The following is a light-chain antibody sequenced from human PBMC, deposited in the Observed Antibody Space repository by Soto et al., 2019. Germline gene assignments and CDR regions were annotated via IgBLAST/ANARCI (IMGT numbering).Light chain of an antibody. CDR3: CSYASNFTLL. Sequence: QSVLTQPASVSGSPGQSITISCTGTSSDIGSYHLVSWYQQHPGKAPKLMIYEVTKRPSRVSNRFSGSKSGNTASLTISGLLAEDEADYYCCSYASNFTLLFGGGTKLTVL. J-gene: IGLJ2*01. CDR1: SSDIGSYHL. V-gene: IGLV2-23*02. CDR2: EVT.